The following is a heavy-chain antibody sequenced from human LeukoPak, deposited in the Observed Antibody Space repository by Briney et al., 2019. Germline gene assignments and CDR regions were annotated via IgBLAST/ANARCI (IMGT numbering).Heavy chain of an antibody. CDR1: GGSISSGSYY. J-gene: IGHJ5*02. D-gene: IGHD3-10*01. CDR3: ARSGTYYNNWFDP. CDR2: IYNSGNT. Sequence: TLSLNCTVSGGSISSGSYYWSWIRQPAGKGLEWIGRIYNSGNTNYNPSLKSRVTISVDTSKNQFSLKLNSVTAADTAVYYCARSGTYYNNWFDPWGQGTLVTVSS. V-gene: IGHV4-61*02.